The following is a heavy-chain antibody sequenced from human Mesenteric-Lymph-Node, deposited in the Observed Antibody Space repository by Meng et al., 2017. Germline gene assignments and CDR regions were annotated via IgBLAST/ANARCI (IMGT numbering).Heavy chain of an antibody. CDR3: AKSYGSGNDLDY. CDR2: INPKNGGT. D-gene: IGHD3-10*01. V-gene: IGHV1-2*02. J-gene: IGHJ4*02. CDR1: GYTFTAYY. Sequence: ASVKVSCKASGYTFTAYYILWVRQAPGQRLEWMGWINPKNGGTNFAQKFQGRVTMTRDTSITTVYMELRSLRSDDTAVYYCAKSYGSGNDLDYWGQGTRVTVSS.